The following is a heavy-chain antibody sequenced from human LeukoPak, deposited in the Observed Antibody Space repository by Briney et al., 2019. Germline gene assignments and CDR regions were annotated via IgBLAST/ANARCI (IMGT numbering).Heavy chain of an antibody. Sequence: SETLSLTCTVSGGSISSYYWSWIRQPPGKGLEWIGYIYYSGSTNYNPSLKSRVTISVDTSKNQFSLMLSSVTAADTAVYYCARGNDFWSGYSSNWFDPWGQGTLVTVSS. CDR1: GGSISSYY. J-gene: IGHJ5*02. V-gene: IGHV4-59*01. D-gene: IGHD3-3*01. CDR3: ARGNDFWSGYSSNWFDP. CDR2: IYYSGST.